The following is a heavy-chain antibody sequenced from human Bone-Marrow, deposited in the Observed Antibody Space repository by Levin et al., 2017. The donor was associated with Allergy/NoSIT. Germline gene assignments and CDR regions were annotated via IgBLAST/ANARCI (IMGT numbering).Heavy chain of an antibody. D-gene: IGHD3-3*01. V-gene: IGHV4-34*01. CDR1: GGSFSGYY. CDR3: ARGQVRFLEWLFARWGWFDP. CDR2: INHSGST. Sequence: SETLSLTCAVYGGSFSGYYWSWIRQPPGKGLEWIGEINHSGSTNYNPSLKSRVTISVDTSKNQFSLKLSSVTAADTAVYYCARGQVRFLEWLFARWGWFDPWGQGTLVTVSS. J-gene: IGHJ5*02.